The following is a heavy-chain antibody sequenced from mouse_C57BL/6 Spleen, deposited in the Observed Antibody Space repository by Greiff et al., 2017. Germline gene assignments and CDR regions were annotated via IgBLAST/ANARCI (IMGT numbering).Heavy chain of an antibody. Sequence: VKLQESGPELVKPGASVKISCKASGYSFTSYYIHWVKQRPGQGLEWIGWIYPGSGNTKYNEKFKGKATLTADTSSSTAYMQLSSLTSEDSAVYYCARSLYYYGSSYGDAMDYWGQGTSVTVSS. CDR2: IYPGSGNT. CDR1: GYSFTSYY. CDR3: ARSLYYYGSSYGDAMDY. J-gene: IGHJ4*01. D-gene: IGHD1-1*01. V-gene: IGHV1-66*01.